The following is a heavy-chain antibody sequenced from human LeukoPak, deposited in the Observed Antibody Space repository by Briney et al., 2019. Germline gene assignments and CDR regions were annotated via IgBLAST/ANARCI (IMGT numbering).Heavy chain of an antibody. CDR3: ARVRGGYNQYYYYGMDV. J-gene: IGHJ6*02. D-gene: IGHD5-24*01. CDR2: IYSGGST. CDR1: GFTVSSNY. Sequence: GGSLRLSCAASGFTVSSNYMSWVRQAPGKGLEWVSVIYSGGSTYYADSVKGRFTISRDNSKNTLYLQMNSLRAEDTAVYYCARVRGGYNQYYYYGMDVRGQGTTVTVSS. V-gene: IGHV3-53*01.